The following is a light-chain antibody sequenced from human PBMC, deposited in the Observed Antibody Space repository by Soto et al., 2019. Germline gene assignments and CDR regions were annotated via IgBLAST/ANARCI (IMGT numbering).Light chain of an antibody. CDR2: KAS. V-gene: IGKV1-5*03. J-gene: IGKJ1*01. CDR1: QSISSW. CDR3: KQYNSYSWT. Sequence: DIQMTQSPSTLSASVGDRVTITCRASQSISSWLAWYQQKPGKAPKLLIYKASSLESGVPSRFSGSGSGTEFTLTISSLQPDDFATYYCKQYNSYSWTFGQGTKVAIK.